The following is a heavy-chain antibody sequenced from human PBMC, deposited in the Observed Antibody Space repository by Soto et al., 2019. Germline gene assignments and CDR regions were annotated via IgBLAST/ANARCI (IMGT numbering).Heavy chain of an antibody. CDR1: GGTFSSYA. J-gene: IGHJ4*02. Sequence: ASVKVSCKASGGTFSSYAISWVRQAPGQGLEWMGGIIPIFGTANYAQKFQGRVTITADESKNTLYLQMNSLRAEDTAVYYCARDFCPVPTCYDLWGQGVLVTVSS. D-gene: IGHD2-2*01. CDR2: IIPIFGTA. CDR3: ARDFCPVPTCYDL. V-gene: IGHV1-69*13.